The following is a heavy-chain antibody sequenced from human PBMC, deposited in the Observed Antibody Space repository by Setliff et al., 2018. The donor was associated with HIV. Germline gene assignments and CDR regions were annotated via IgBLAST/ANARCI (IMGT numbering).Heavy chain of an antibody. V-gene: IGHV1-46*01. J-gene: IGHJ4*02. CDR1: GYTFTSYC. CDR3: ARDRTAGYNYDYGY. D-gene: IGHD3-16*01. CDR2: VNPSGGSI. Sequence: VASVKVSCKAFGYTFTSYCIHWVRQAPGQGLEWLGMVNPSGGSIAYAQRFQGRVTMTRDTSTNTVYMDLSGLRSDDTAVYYCARDRTAGYNYDYGYWGQGTLVTVS.